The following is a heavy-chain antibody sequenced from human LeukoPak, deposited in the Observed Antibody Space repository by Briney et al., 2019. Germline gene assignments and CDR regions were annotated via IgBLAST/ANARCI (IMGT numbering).Heavy chain of an antibody. Sequence: PGASVKVSCKVSGYTLTELSMHWVRQAPGKGLEWMGGFDPEDGETIYAQKFQGRVTMTEDTSTDTAYMELSSLRSEDTAVYYCATYRPTYYYDSSGLTDYWGQGSLVTVSS. D-gene: IGHD3-22*01. CDR2: FDPEDGET. CDR3: ATYRPTYYYDSSGLTDY. CDR1: GYTLTELS. V-gene: IGHV1-24*01. J-gene: IGHJ4*02.